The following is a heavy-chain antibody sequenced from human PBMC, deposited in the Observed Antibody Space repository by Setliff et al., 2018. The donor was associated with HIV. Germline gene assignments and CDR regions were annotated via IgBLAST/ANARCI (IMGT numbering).Heavy chain of an antibody. D-gene: IGHD6-13*01. CDR2: IYYSGST. CDR1: GGSISSYY. Sequence: SETLSLTCTVSGGSISSYYWSWIRQPPGKGLEWIGYIYYSGSTYYNPSLKSRVTISVDTSKNHVSLRLSSVTAADTGVYYCERHRDPPGSSWIFYYYYMDLWGAGTTVTVSS. V-gene: IGHV4-59*08. J-gene: IGHJ6*03. CDR3: ERHRDPPGSSWIFYYYYMDL.